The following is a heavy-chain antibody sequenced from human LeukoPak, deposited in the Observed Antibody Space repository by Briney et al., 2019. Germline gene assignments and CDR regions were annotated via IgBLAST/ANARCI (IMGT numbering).Heavy chain of an antibody. Sequence: PSETLSLTCTVSGGSISSYYWSWIRQPPGKGLEWIGYIYYSGSTNYNPSLKSRVTISVDTSKNQFSLKLSSVTAADTAVYYCARVGNKSSSWYEYYYYGMDVWGQGTTVTVSS. D-gene: IGHD6-13*01. J-gene: IGHJ6*02. V-gene: IGHV4-59*01. CDR3: ARVGNKSSSWYEYYYYGMDV. CDR1: GGSISSYY. CDR2: IYYSGST.